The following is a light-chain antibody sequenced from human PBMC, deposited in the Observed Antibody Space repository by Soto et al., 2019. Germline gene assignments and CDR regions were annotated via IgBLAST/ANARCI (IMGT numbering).Light chain of an antibody. CDR1: SSDVGSYNL. CDR2: EGS. CDR3: CSYAGSSTYV. J-gene: IGLJ1*01. Sequence: QSALTQPASVSGSPVQSITISCTGTSSDVGSYNLVSWYQQHPGKSPKLMIYEGSKRPSGVSNRFSASKSGNTASLTISGLQAEDEADYYCCSYAGSSTYVFGTGTKLTVL. V-gene: IGLV2-23*01.